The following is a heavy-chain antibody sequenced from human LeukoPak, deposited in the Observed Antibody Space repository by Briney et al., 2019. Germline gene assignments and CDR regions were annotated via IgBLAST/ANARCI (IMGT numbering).Heavy chain of an antibody. Sequence: GGSLRLSCAASGFSIHNYWMHWVRQAPGKGLVWVSHINGDGSSITFVDSVRGQFTFSRDNSKNTLYLQMNSLRAEDTAVYYCAKDPRSSGWSYRFDYWGQGTLVTVSS. J-gene: IGHJ4*02. CDR2: INGDGSSI. D-gene: IGHD6-19*01. V-gene: IGHV3-74*01. CDR3: AKDPRSSGWSYRFDY. CDR1: GFSIHNYW.